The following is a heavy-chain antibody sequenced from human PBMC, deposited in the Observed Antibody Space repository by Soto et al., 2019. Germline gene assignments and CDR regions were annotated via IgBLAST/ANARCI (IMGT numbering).Heavy chain of an antibody. CDR1: GGTFSSYA. CDR3: ARGAESYDILAGYWSEAPNYGMDG. Sequence: SVKVSCKASGGTFSSYAISWVRQAPGQGLEWMGGIIPIFGTANYAQKFQGRVTITADESTSTAYMELSSLRSEDTAVYYCARGAESYDILAGYWSEAPNYGMDGWGQGITVSVSS. CDR2: IIPIFGTA. D-gene: IGHD3-9*01. V-gene: IGHV1-69*13. J-gene: IGHJ6*02.